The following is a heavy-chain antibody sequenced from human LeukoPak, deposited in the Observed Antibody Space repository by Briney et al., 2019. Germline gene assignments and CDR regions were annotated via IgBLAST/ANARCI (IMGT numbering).Heavy chain of an antibody. Sequence: ASETLSLTCTVSGGSISSGGYYWSWIRQHPGKGLEWIGYIYYSGSTYYNPSLKSRVTISVDTSKNQFSLKLSSVTAADTAVYYCAREVADFGGNGAFDYWGQGTLVTVSS. CDR3: AREVADFGGNGAFDY. J-gene: IGHJ4*02. CDR1: GGSISSGGYY. D-gene: IGHD4-23*01. CDR2: IYYSGST. V-gene: IGHV4-31*03.